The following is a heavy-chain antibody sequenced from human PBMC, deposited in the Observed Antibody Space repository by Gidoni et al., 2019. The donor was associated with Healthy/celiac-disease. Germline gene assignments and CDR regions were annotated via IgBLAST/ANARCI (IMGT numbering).Heavy chain of an antibody. V-gene: IGHV1-69*06. CDR1: GGTFSSYA. CDR3: ARDGGWLENYNYYMDV. J-gene: IGHJ6*03. D-gene: IGHD6-19*01. Sequence: GSSVKVSCKASGGTFSSYAISWVRQAPGQGLEWMGGIIPIFGTANYAQKFQGRVTITADKSTSTAYMELSSLRSEDTAVYYCARDGGWLENYNYYMDVWGKGTTVTVSS. CDR2: IIPIFGTA.